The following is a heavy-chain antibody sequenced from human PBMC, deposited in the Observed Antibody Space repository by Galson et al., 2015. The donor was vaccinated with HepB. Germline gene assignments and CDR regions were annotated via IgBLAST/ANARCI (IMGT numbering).Heavy chain of an antibody. CDR1: GFTFSNAW. V-gene: IGHV3-15*01. Sequence: SLRLSCAASGFTFSNAWMSWVRQAPGKGLEWVGRIKSKTDGGTTDYAAPVKGRFTISRDDSKNTLYLQMNSLKTGDTAVYYCTTDSFRGVEVLFDYWGQGTLVTVSS. D-gene: IGHD3-16*01. CDR2: IKSKTDGGTT. J-gene: IGHJ4*02. CDR3: TTDSFRGVEVLFDY.